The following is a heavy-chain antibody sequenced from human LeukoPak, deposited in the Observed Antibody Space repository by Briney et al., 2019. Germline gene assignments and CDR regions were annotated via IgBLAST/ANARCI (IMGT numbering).Heavy chain of an antibody. CDR3: AREGGESSGWYYFDY. D-gene: IGHD6-19*01. CDR2: IWYDGSNK. CDR1: GFTFSSYG. V-gene: IGHV3-33*01. J-gene: IGHJ4*02. Sequence: PGGSLRLSCAASGFTFSSYGMHWVRQAPGKGLEWVAVIWYDGSNKYYADSVKGRFTISRDNSKNTLYLQMNSLRAEDTAVYYCAREGGESSGWYYFDYWGQGTLVTVSS.